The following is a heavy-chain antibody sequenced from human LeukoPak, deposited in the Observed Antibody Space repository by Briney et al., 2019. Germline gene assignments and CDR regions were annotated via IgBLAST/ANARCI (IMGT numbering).Heavy chain of an antibody. Sequence: GGSLRLSCAASGFTFSSYAMSWVRQAPGKGREGVSAISGSGGSTYYADSVKGRFTISRDNSKNTLYLQMNSLRAEDTAVYYCAKRGPNWNDLANDYWGQGTLVTVSS. CDR2: ISGSGGST. V-gene: IGHV3-23*01. D-gene: IGHD1-20*01. CDR1: GFTFSSYA. J-gene: IGHJ4*02. CDR3: AKRGPNWNDLANDY.